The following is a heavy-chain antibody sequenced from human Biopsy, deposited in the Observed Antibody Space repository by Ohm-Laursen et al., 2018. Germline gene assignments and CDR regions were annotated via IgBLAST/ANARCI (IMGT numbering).Heavy chain of an antibody. CDR1: GGTFSNYG. V-gene: IGHV1-69*06. J-gene: IGHJ1*01. Sequence: SSVKVSCKVPGGTFSNYGVNWVRQAPGQGLECLGGNIPILGTGNYAQKFQDRVTVAADTSTSTATMELHSLRSDDTAVYYCAIKLTGYFHHWGQGTLVIVSS. CDR3: AIKLTGYFHH. D-gene: IGHD3-9*01. CDR2: NIPILGTG.